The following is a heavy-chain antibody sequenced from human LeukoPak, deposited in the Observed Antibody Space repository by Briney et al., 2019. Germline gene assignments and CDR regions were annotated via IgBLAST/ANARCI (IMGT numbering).Heavy chain of an antibody. CDR3: ARVVRGATGSDY. Sequence: PSQTLSLTCTVSGGSINNDGHYWSWIRQHPGKGLEWIGYIYYSGTTYYNPSLKSRVTISVDTSKNQFSMKLSSVTAADTAVYYCARVVRGATGSDYWGQGTLVTVSS. D-gene: IGHD1-26*01. J-gene: IGHJ4*02. V-gene: IGHV4-31*03. CDR1: GGSINNDGHY. CDR2: IYYSGTT.